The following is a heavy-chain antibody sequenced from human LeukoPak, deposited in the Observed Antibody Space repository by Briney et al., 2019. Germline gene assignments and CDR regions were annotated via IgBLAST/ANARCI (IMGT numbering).Heavy chain of an antibody. CDR2: ISWDGGST. CDR3: AKDYGDYGSYYYYYMDV. Sequence: GGSLRLSYAASGFTFDDYAMHWVRQAPGKGLEWVSLISWDGGSTYYADSVKGRFTISRDNSKNSLYLQMNSLRAEDTALYYCAKDYGDYGSYYYYYMDVWGKGTTVTVSS. V-gene: IGHV3-43D*03. D-gene: IGHD4-17*01. J-gene: IGHJ6*03. CDR1: GFTFDDYA.